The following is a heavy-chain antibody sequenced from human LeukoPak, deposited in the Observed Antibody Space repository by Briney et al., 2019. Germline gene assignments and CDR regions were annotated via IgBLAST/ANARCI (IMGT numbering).Heavy chain of an antibody. CDR1: GGTFSSYA. D-gene: IGHD3-16*02. CDR3: ARATEYYDYVWGSYRYYFDY. V-gene: IGHV1-69*13. J-gene: IGHJ4*02. CDR2: IIPIFGTA. Sequence: ASVKVSCKASGGTFSSYAISWVRQAPGQGLEWMGGIIPIFGTANYAQKFQGRVTITADESTSTAYMELSSLRSEDTAVYYCARATEYYDYVWGSYRYYFDYWGQGTLVTVSS.